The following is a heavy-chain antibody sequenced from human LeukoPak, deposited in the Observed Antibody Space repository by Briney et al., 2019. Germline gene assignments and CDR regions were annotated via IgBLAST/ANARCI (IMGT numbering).Heavy chain of an antibody. V-gene: IGHV3-21*01. CDR1: GFTFSSYN. CDR2: ISSSSSYI. CDR3: ASVNTEAFDY. D-gene: IGHD3-22*01. J-gene: IGHJ4*02. Sequence: GGSLRLSCAASGFTFSSYNMNWVRQAPGKGLEWVSSISSSSSYIYYADSVKGRFTISRDSAKNSLYLQMNSLRAEDTAVYYCASVNTEAFDYWGQGTLVTVSS.